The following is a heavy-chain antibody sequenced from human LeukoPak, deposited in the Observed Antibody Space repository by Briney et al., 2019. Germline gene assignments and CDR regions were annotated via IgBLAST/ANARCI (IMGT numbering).Heavy chain of an antibody. CDR1: GFTFSSYT. D-gene: IGHD3-10*01. Sequence: PGGSLRLSCAASGFTFSSYTMNWVRQAPGKGLEWVSSISTTGSYIYYGDSVKGRFTISRDNAKNSLYLQMNSLRAEDTAVYYCAREGGPSGYYGSGSYVYYYYYYMDVWGKGTTVTVSS. V-gene: IGHV3-21*01. CDR2: ISTTGSYI. CDR3: AREGGPSGYYGSGSYVYYYYYYMDV. J-gene: IGHJ6*03.